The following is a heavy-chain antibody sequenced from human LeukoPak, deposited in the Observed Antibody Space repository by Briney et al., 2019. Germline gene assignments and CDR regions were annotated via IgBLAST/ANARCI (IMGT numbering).Heavy chain of an antibody. CDR1: GFTFSSYA. D-gene: IGHD3-10*01. CDR2: ISSNGGST. Sequence: GGSLRLSCAASGFTFSSYAMRWVRQAPGKGLEYVSAISSNGGSTYYANSVKGRFTISRDNSKNTLYLQMGSLRAEDMAVYYCARLGSPVDYWGQGTLVTVSS. V-gene: IGHV3-64*01. CDR3: ARLGSPVDY. J-gene: IGHJ4*02.